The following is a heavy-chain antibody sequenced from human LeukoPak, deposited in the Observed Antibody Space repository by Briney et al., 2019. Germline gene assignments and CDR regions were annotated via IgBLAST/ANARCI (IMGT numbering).Heavy chain of an antibody. V-gene: IGHV1-69*05. J-gene: IGHJ3*02. CDR1: GGTFSSYA. CDR2: IIPIFGTA. CDR3: ARDDYVGGGVGAFDI. Sequence: ASVKVSCKASGGTFSSYAISWVRQAPGQGLEWMGGIIPIFGTANYAQKFQGRVTITTDESTSTAYMELSSLRSEDTAVYYCARDDYVGGGVGAFDIWGQGTMVTVSS. D-gene: IGHD3-16*01.